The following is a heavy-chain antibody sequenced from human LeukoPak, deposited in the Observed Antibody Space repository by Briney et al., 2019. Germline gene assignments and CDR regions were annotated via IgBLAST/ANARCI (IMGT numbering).Heavy chain of an antibody. Sequence: ASVKVSCKASGYTFTSYYMHWVRQAPGQGLEWMGIINPSGGSTSYAQKFQGRVTMTRDMSTSTVYMELSSLRSEDTAVYYCARDRLVVVPAAIYSNWFDPWGQGTLVTVSS. J-gene: IGHJ5*02. V-gene: IGHV1-46*01. D-gene: IGHD2-2*01. CDR2: INPSGGST. CDR1: GYTFTSYY. CDR3: ARDRLVVVPAAIYSNWFDP.